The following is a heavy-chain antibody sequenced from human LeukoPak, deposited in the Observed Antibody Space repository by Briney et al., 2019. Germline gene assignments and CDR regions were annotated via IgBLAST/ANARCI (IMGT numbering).Heavy chain of an antibody. V-gene: IGHV1-69*04. D-gene: IGHD6-19*01. CDR3: ASRTPSGIAVAGSIDY. CDR1: GGTFSSYA. CDR2: IIPILGTA. J-gene: IGHJ4*02. Sequence: SVKVSCKASGGTFSSYAISWVRQAPGQGLEWMGRIIPILGTANYAQKFQGRVTITADKSTSTAYMELSSLRSEDTAVYYCASRTPSGIAVAGSIDYWGQGTLVTVSS.